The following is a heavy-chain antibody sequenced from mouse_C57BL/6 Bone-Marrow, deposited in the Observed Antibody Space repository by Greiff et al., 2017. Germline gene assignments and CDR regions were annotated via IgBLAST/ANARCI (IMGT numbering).Heavy chain of an antibody. CDR3: ARHEDGVYYYAMDY. J-gene: IGHJ4*01. CDR1: GYTFTEYT. Sequence: VKLKQSGAELVKPGASVKLSCKASGYTFTEYTIHWVKQRSGQGLEWIGWFYPGSGSIKYNEKFKDKATLTAAKSSSTGYMERSRLTSEDSAVYFCARHEDGVYYYAMDYWGQGTSVTVSS. CDR2: FYPGSGSI. V-gene: IGHV1-62-2*01.